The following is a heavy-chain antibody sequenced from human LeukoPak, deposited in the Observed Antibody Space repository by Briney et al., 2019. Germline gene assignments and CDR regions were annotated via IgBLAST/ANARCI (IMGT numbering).Heavy chain of an antibody. Sequence: SGPTLVNPTQTLTLTCTFSGFSFTGNAVGVGWIRQPPGEALEWLALIFWNDVKRYSPSLKSRLTVTKDTSKNQVVLTMTDMDPLDTATYFCARRTGSTTYYFDYWGQGTLVTVSS. J-gene: IGHJ4*02. D-gene: IGHD3/OR15-3a*01. CDR3: ARRTGSTTYYFDY. CDR2: IFWNDVK. CDR1: GFSFTGNAVG. V-gene: IGHV2-5*01.